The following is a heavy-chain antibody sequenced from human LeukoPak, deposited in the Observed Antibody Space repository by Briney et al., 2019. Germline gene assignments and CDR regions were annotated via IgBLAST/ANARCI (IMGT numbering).Heavy chain of an antibody. CDR1: GYTFTSYY. J-gene: IGHJ4*02. V-gene: IGHV1-46*01. D-gene: IGHD6-13*01. CDR2: INPSGGST. Sequence: ASVKVSCKASGYTFTSYYMHWVRQALGQGLEWMGIINPSGGSTSYAQKFQGRVTMTRDTSTSTVYMELSSLRSEDTAVYYCARPSNTGYSSSWYLSPIDYWGQGTLVTVSS. CDR3: ARPSNTGYSSSWYLSPIDY.